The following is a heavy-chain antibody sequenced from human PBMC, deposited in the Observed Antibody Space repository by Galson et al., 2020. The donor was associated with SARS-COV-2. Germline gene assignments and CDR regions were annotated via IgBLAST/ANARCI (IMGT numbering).Heavy chain of an antibody. V-gene: IGHV3-7*01. CDR3: ARDTPYLSGASLDY. Sequence: GESLKISCAASGFTFNTYWMSWVRQDPGKGLEWVANIKEDEGEKYYVDSVQGRFTISRDNRKNSLSLQMNSLRADDTAVYYCARDTPYLSGASLDYWGQGTLVTVSS. J-gene: IGHJ4*02. CDR2: IKEDEGEK. CDR1: GFTFNTYW. D-gene: IGHD3-10*01.